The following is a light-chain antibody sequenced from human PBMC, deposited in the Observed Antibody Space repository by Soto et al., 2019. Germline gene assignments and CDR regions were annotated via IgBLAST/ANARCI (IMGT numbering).Light chain of an antibody. J-gene: IGKJ3*01. V-gene: IGKV1-8*01. CDR2: AAS. CDR3: EQYYCYPPCT. CDR1: QGISSY. Sequence: AIRMTQSPSSFSASTGDRVTITCRASQGISSYLAWYQQKPGKAPKLLIYAASTLQSGVPSRFSGSGSGTDFTLTICCLQAEDFATYYCEQYYCYPPCTYGPGTKVYIK.